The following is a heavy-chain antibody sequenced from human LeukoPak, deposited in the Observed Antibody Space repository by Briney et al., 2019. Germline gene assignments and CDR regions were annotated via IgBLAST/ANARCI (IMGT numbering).Heavy chain of an antibody. CDR3: ARIPREGAAAGTIDY. CDR2: ISSSSSTI. V-gene: IGHV3-48*04. J-gene: IGHJ4*02. D-gene: IGHD6-13*01. CDR1: GFTFSSYS. Sequence: GGSLRLCCAASGFTFSSYSMNWVRQAPGKGLEWVSYISSSSSTIYYAASVKGRFTISRDNAKNSLYLQMNSLRAEDTAVYYCARIPREGAAAGTIDYWGQGTLVTVSS.